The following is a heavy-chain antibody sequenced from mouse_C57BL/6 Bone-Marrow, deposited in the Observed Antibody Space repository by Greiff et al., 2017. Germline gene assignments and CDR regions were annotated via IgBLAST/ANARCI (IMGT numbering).Heavy chain of an antibody. Sequence: EVKLVESEGGLVQPGSSMKLSCTASGFTFSDYYMAWVRQVPEKGLEWVANINYDGSSTYYLDSLKSRFIISRDNAKNILYLQMSSLKSEDTATYYCARDITTVVTDWYFDVWGTGTTVTVSS. CDR2: INYDGSST. CDR1: GFTFSDYY. J-gene: IGHJ1*03. D-gene: IGHD1-1*01. V-gene: IGHV5-16*01. CDR3: ARDITTVVTDWYFDV.